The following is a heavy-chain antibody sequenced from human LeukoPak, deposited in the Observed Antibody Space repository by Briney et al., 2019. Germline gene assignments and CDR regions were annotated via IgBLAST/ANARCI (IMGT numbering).Heavy chain of an antibody. CDR2: ISSSSSTI. J-gene: IGHJ4*02. CDR3: ARGDGSYGY. Sequence: GSLRLFCSASGFNFRSYGMIWVRQAPGKGLEWVSYISSSSSTIYYADSVKGRFTISRDNAKNSLYLQMNSLRAEDTAVYYCARGDGSYGYWGQGTLVTVSS. V-gene: IGHV3-48*04. D-gene: IGHD1-26*01. CDR1: GFNFRSYG.